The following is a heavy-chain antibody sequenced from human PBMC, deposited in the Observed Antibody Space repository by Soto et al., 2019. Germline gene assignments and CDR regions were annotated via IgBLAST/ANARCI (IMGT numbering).Heavy chain of an antibody. CDR2: INAYNGNT. D-gene: IGHD5-18*01. V-gene: IGHV1-18*01. J-gene: IGHJ4*02. Sequence: ASVKVSCKASGYTFTSYGLSWVRQAPGQGLEWMGWINAYNGNTNYAQKFQGRVTMTTDTSTSTAYMELRSLRSDDTAVYYCARDVGYGLIDYWGQGTLVTVSS. CDR3: ARDVGYGLIDY. CDR1: GYTFTSYG.